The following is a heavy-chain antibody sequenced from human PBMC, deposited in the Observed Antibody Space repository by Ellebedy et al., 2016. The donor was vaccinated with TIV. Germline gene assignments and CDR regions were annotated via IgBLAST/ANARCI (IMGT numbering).Heavy chain of an antibody. J-gene: IGHJ4*02. CDR1: GFTFSSYS. CDR3: EREHLAITPVRGDGAYYFDY. Sequence: GESLKISXAASGFTFSSYSMNWVRQAPGKGLELVSSISSSSSYIYYADSVKGRFTLSRDNAKNSLYLQMNSLRAEDTAVYYCEREHLAITPVRGDGAYYFDYWGQGTLVTVSP. D-gene: IGHD3-10*01. V-gene: IGHV3-21*01. CDR2: ISSSSSYI.